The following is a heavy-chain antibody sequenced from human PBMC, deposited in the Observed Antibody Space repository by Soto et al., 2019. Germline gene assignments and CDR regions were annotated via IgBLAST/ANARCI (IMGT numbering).Heavy chain of an antibody. J-gene: IGHJ4*02. CDR3: VRVVAIPGYPDH. D-gene: IGHD5-12*01. CDR1: GYTFTRYY. CDR2: INPSGGST. Sequence: ASVKVSCKASGYTFTRYYIHWVRQAPGQGLEWMGIINPSGGSTNYAQKFQGRVTITADEATSTAYMQLSRLRSDDTAVYYCVRVVAIPGYPDHWGQGTLVTVSS. V-gene: IGHV1-46*01.